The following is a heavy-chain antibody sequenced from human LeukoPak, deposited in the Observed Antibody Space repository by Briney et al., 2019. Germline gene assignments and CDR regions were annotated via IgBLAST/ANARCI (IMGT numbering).Heavy chain of an antibody. V-gene: IGHV3-74*01. D-gene: IGHD6-19*01. Sequence: PGGSLRLSCAAPGFTFSSYWMHWVRRAPGKGLVWVSRINSDGSSTNYADSVKGRFTISRDNAKNTLYLQMNSLRAEDTAVYYCARGFDSSGWDFDYWGQGTLVTVSS. CDR1: GFTFSSYW. J-gene: IGHJ4*02. CDR3: ARGFDSSGWDFDY. CDR2: INSDGSST.